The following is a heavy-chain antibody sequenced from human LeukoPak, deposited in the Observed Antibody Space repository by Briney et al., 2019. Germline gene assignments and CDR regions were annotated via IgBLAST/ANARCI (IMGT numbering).Heavy chain of an antibody. CDR1: GGSISSYY. Sequence: SETLSLTCTVSGGSISSYYWSWIRQPAGKGLEWIGRIYTSGSTNYNPSLKSRVTMSVDTSKNEFSLKLSSVTAADTAVYYCARSVATTYAGYFYYYMDVWGKGTTVTVSS. CDR3: ARSVATTYAGYFYYYMDV. D-gene: IGHD5-12*01. J-gene: IGHJ6*03. CDR2: IYTSGST. V-gene: IGHV4-4*07.